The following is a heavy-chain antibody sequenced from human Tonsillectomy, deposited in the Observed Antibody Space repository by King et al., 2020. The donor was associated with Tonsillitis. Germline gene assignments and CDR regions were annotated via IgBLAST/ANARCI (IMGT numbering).Heavy chain of an antibody. CDR2: ISTSGSTI. CDR1: GFRLISYE. V-gene: IGHV3-48*03. D-gene: IGHD3-16*01. J-gene: IGHJ5*02. CDR3: ARDRVISFGGVGFDP. Sequence: VQLVESGGALVQPGGSLRLSCVVSGFRLISYEMNWVRQAPGKGLEWISYISTSGSTIYYADSVKGRFTISRDNAKNSLYLQMNSLRVEDTALYYCARDRVISFGGVGFDPWGQGTLVTVSS.